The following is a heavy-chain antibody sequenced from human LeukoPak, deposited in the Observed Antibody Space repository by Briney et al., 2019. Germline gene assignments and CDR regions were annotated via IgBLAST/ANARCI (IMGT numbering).Heavy chain of an antibody. J-gene: IGHJ4*02. CDR3: ARSVAGSFY. D-gene: IGHD6-19*01. CDR2: IYHSGST. CDR1: GDSISSGYY. V-gene: IGHV4-38-2*01. Sequence: SETLSLTCAVSGDSISSGYYWGWIRQPPGKGLEWIGSIYHSGSTYYNPSLKSRVTISVDTSKNQFSLKLSSVTAADTAVYYCARSVAGSFYWGQGTLVTVSS.